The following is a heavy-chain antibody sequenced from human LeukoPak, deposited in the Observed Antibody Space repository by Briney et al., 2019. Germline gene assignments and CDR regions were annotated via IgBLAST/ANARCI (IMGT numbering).Heavy chain of an antibody. J-gene: IGHJ4*02. CDR2: IGPNNGNT. CDR1: GYTFSSYG. D-gene: IGHD3-16*01. V-gene: IGHV1-18*01. Sequence: ASVKVSCKATGYTFSSYGISWVRQAPGQGLEWMGWIGPNNGNTNYAQNLQGRVTMTTDTSTGTAYMELRSLRSDDTAVYYCARDSGGRGHFDLWGQGTLVTVSS. CDR3: ARDSGGRGHFDL.